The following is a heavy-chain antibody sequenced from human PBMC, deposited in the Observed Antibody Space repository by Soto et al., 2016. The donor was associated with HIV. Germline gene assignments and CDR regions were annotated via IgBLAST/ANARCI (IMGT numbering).Heavy chain of an antibody. Sequence: VQLVESGGGVVQPGRSLRLSCSASGFAFSNFAMHWVRQAPGKGLEWVAAISYDGSNKYYADSVKGRFTISRDNSKDTVYLQMISLRPEDTAIYYCAREVLRYFDYWGLGXPGHRLL. CDR3: AREVLRYFDY. J-gene: IGHJ4*02. CDR2: ISYDGSNK. CDR1: GFAFSNFA. V-gene: IGHV3-30*04. D-gene: IGHD3-9*01.